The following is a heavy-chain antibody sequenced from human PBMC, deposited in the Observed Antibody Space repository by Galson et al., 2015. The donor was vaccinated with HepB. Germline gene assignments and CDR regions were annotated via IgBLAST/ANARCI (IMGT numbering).Heavy chain of an antibody. CDR2: INPSGGST. CDR1: GYTFTSYY. Sequence: SVKVSCKASGYTFTSYYMHWVRQAPGQGLEWMGIINPSGGSTSYAQKFQGRVTMTRDTSTSTVYMELSSLRSEDTAVYYCARDRHCTNGVCYKGARRWFDPWGQGTLVTVSS. V-gene: IGHV1-46*01. CDR3: ARDRHCTNGVCYKGARRWFDP. J-gene: IGHJ5*02. D-gene: IGHD2-8*01.